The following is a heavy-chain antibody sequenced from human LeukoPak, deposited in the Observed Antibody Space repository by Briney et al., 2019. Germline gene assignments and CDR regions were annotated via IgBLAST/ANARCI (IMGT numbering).Heavy chain of an antibody. CDR3: AKDFKAGYSSGWYDY. CDR2: IWYDGSNK. D-gene: IGHD6-19*01. J-gene: IGHJ4*02. V-gene: IGHV3-33*06. CDR1: GFTFSSYG. Sequence: GRSLRLSCAASGFTFSSYGMHWVRQAPGKGLEWVAVIWYDGSNKYYADSVKGRFTISRDNSKNTLYLQMNSLRAEDTAVYYCAKDFKAGYSSGWYDYWGQGTLVTVSS.